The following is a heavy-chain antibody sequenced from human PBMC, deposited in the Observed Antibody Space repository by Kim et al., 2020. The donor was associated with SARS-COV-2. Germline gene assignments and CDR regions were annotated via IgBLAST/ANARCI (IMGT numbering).Heavy chain of an antibody. V-gene: IGHV1-18*01. J-gene: IGHJ4*02. CDR2: ISAYNGNT. CDR3: ARVPLLRFLEWLFFDY. Sequence: ASVKVSCKASGYTFTSYGISWVRQAPGQGLEWMGWISAYNGNTNYAQKLQGRVTMTTDTSTSTAYMELRSLRSDDTAVYYCARVPLLRFLEWLFFDYWGQGTLVTVSS. D-gene: IGHD3-3*01. CDR1: GYTFTSYG.